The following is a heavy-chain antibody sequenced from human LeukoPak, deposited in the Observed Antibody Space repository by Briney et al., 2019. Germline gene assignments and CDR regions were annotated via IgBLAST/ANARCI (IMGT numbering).Heavy chain of an antibody. J-gene: IGHJ4*02. CDR3: ARGHSGSYYRSKQNYYFDY. V-gene: IGHV4-39*01. CDR2: IYYSGTT. CDR1: GGSISSVNYY. Sequence: SETLSLTCTVSGGSISSVNYYWGWIRQPPGKGLEWIGSIYYSGTTYYNPSLKSRVTISVDTSKNQFSLKLSSVTAADTAVYYCARGHSGSYYRSKQNYYFDYRGQGTLVTVSS. D-gene: IGHD1-26*01.